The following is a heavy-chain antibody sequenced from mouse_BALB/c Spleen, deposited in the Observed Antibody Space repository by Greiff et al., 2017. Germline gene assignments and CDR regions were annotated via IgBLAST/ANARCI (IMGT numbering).Heavy chain of an antibody. V-gene: IGHV6-6*02. D-gene: IGHD1-2*01. CDR2: IRLKSNNYAT. CDR3: TTLLRYRYFDV. Sequence: EVKLMESGGGLVQPGGSMKLSCVASGFTFSNYWMNWVRQSPEKGLEWVAEIRLKSNNYATHYAESVKGRFTISRDDSKSSVYLQMNNLRAEDTGIYYCTTLLRYRYFDVWGAGTTVTVSS. J-gene: IGHJ1*01. CDR1: GFTFSNYW.